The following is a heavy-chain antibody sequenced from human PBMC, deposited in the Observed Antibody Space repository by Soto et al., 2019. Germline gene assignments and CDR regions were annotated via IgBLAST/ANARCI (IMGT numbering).Heavy chain of an antibody. D-gene: IGHD3-3*01. J-gene: IGHJ4*02. Sequence: GGSLRLSCAASGFTFSSYAMSWVRQAPGKGLEWVSAISGSGGSTYYADSVKGRFTISRDNSKNTLYLQMNSLRAEDTAVYYCAKVGIALRFLEWLSPPYYFDYWGQGTLVTVSS. CDR3: AKVGIALRFLEWLSPPYYFDY. CDR1: GFTFSSYA. V-gene: IGHV3-23*01. CDR2: ISGSGGST.